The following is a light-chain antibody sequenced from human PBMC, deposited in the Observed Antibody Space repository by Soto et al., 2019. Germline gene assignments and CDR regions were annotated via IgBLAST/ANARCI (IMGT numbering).Light chain of an antibody. J-gene: IGKJ3*01. CDR2: YAS. CDR1: ESVHRN. Sequence: EMVMTQSPATLSVSPGERVTLSCRASESVHRNLAWYQQKPGQGPSLLIYYASTRATGVPDRFTGSGSGTEFTLTISSLPSEDSGVYHCQHYNNWPPTFGPGTKVEIK. V-gene: IGKV3-15*01. CDR3: QHYNNWPPT.